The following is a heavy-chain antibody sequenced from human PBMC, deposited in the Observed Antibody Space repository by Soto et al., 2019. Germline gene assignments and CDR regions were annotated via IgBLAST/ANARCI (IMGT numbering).Heavy chain of an antibody. V-gene: IGHV1-69*02. CDR2: IVPILRIA. Sequence: QVQLVQSGAEVRKPESSVKVSCRASGGTLSSYPISWVRQAPGQGLEWMGRIVPILRIANYAQKFQGRVTITADTSTNTAYMELSSLTSEDTAVYYCARVVASLEAEGYYFQSGGQGTLVSVSP. CDR1: GGTLSSYP. D-gene: IGHD2-2*01. J-gene: IGHJ4*02. CDR3: ARVVASLEAEGYYFQS.